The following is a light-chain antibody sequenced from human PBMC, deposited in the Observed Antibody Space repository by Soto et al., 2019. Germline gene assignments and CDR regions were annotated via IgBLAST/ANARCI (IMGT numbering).Light chain of an antibody. CDR2: DAS. CDR3: QQYHSYPAS. CDR1: QGISSF. V-gene: IGKV1-16*01. J-gene: IGKJ1*01. Sequence: DVQMTQSPSSLSASVGDRVTITCRASQGISSFLAWFQQKPGKAPKSLIYDASTLQSGVSSRFRGSGSDTHFTLTISSLQPEDCATYYGQQYHSYPASFGQGTKVEIK.